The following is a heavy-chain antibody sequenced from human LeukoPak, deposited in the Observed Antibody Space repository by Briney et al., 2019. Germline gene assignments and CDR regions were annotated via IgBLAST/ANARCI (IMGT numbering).Heavy chain of an antibody. CDR1: GYTFTSYG. CDR3: ARSRYYYDSSGYELGENWFDP. CDR2: ISAYNGNT. V-gene: IGHV1-18*01. D-gene: IGHD3-22*01. J-gene: IGHJ5*02. Sequence: ASVKVSCKASGYTFTSYGIIWVRQAPGQGLEWMGWISAYNGNTNYAQKLQGRVTMTTDTSTSTAYMELRSLRSDDTAVYYCARSRYYYDSSGYELGENWFDPWGQGTLVTVSS.